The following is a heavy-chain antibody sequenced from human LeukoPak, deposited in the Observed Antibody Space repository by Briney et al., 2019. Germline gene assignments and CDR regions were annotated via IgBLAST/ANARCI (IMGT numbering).Heavy chain of an antibody. D-gene: IGHD2-2*02. V-gene: IGHV1-2*02. CDR1: GDTFTGYY. Sequence: GASVKVSCKASGDTFTGYYMHWVRQAPGQGLEWMGWINPNSGGANYAQKFQGRVTMTRDTSISTAYMELSRLRSDDTAVYYCARDFSSVVPAAICWGQGTLVTVSS. CDR3: ARDFSSVVPAAIC. J-gene: IGHJ4*02. CDR2: INPNSGGA.